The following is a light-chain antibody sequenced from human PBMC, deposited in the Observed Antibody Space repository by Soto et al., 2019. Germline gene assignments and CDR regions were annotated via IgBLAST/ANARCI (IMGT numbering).Light chain of an antibody. CDR1: QSVSSY. V-gene: IGKV3D-15*01. J-gene: IGKJ1*01. CDR3: QQYDGLPRT. CDR2: DAS. Sequence: EIVVTQSPATLSLSKGERATLSCRASQSVSSYLDWYQQKPGQAPRLLIYDASNRATGIPARFSGSGSGTEFTLTISSLQSEDFAFFYCQQYDGLPRTFGQGTKVDIK.